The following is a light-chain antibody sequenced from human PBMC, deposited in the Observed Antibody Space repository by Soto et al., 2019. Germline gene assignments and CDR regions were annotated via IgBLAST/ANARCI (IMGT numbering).Light chain of an antibody. CDR3: QQYGSSPPGLT. Sequence: EIVLTQSPGTLSLSPGERATLSCRASQSVSSSYLAWYQQKPGQAPRLLIYGASSTATGIPDRFSGSGSGTDFTLTISRLEPEDFAVYYCQQYGSSPPGLTFGGGTKVEIK. J-gene: IGKJ4*01. CDR2: GAS. CDR1: QSVSSSY. V-gene: IGKV3-20*01.